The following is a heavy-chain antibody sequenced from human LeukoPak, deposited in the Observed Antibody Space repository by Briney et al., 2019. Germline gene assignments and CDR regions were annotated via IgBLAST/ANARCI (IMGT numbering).Heavy chain of an antibody. J-gene: IGHJ3*02. V-gene: IGHV4-59*04. CDR2: VYYSGST. CDR1: GGSINSYY. Sequence: SETLSLTCTVSGGSINSYYWSWIRQPPGKGLEWIGSVYYSGSTYFNPSLKSRLTMSVDTSNSHFSLRLGSVTAPDTAVYYCARPAHDAFDIWGQGTKVTVSS. CDR3: ARPAHDAFDI.